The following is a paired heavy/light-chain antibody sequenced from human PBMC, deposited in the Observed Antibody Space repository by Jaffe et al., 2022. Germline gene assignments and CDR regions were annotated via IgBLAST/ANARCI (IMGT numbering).Light chain of an antibody. Sequence: QSVLTQPPSVSAAPGQKVTISCSGSSSNIGSNSVSWYQQLPGTAPKLLIYDNNKRPSGIPDRFSGSKSGTSATLGITGLQTGDEADYYCGTWDSSLSADVVFGGGTKLTVL. CDR3: GTWDSSLSADVV. J-gene: IGLJ2*01. CDR1: SSNIGSNS. CDR2: DNN. V-gene: IGLV1-51*01.
Heavy chain of an antibody. CDR2: ISYSGST. CDR1: GASISSYY. V-gene: IGHV4-59*01. D-gene: IGHD3-10*01. Sequence: QVQLQESGPGLVKPSETLSLNCTVSGASISSYYWSWIRQPPGKGLEWIGYISYSGSTNYNSSLKSRVTISADTSKNLFSLKLSSVTAADTAVYYCARSSLTMVQGVINRNHYYYMDVWGKGTTVTVSS. J-gene: IGHJ6*03. CDR3: ARSSLTMVQGVINRNHYYYMDV.